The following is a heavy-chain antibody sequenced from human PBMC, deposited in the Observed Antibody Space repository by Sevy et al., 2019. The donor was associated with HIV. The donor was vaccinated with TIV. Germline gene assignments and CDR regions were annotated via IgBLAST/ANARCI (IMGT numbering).Heavy chain of an antibody. V-gene: IGHV4-39*01. CDR3: ARDFGVRKGGGSAFDI. Sequence: SETLSLTCTVSGGSISSSSYYWGWIRQPPGKGLEWIGSIYYSGSTYYNPSLKSRVTISVDTSKNQSSLKLSSVTAADTAVYYCARDFGVRKGGGSAFDIWGQGAMVTVSS. J-gene: IGHJ3*02. D-gene: IGHD3-3*01. CDR1: GGSISSSSYY. CDR2: IYYSGST.